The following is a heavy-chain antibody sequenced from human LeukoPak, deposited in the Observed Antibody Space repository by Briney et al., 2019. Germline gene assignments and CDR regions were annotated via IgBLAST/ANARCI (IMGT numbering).Heavy chain of an antibody. CDR1: GFIFSSYA. Sequence: GGSLRLSCAASGFIFSSYAMSWVRQAPGKGLEWVSDISDNGGSTHHADSVKGRFTISRDNSENTLYLQMNSLRVEDTAVYYCAKDLREYGSGSYYYWGQGTLVTVSS. CDR3: AKDLREYGSGSYYY. J-gene: IGHJ4*02. V-gene: IGHV3-23*01. CDR2: ISDNGGST. D-gene: IGHD3-10*01.